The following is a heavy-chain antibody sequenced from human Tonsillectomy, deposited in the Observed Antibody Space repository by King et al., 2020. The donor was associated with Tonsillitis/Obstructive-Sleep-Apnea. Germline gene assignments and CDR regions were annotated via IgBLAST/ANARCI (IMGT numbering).Heavy chain of an antibody. D-gene: IGHD3-22*01. V-gene: IGHV3-30*18. CDR1: GFTFSSYG. CDR3: AXAXGXXYDXXGFXXXX. Sequence: VQLVESGGGVVQPGRSLRLSCAASGFTFSSYGMHWVRQAPGKGLEWVAVISYDGSNKYYADSVKGRFTISRDNSKNTLYLQMNSLRAEDTAVYYCAXAXGXXYDXXGFXXXXXXQGTLVTVSS. CDR2: ISYDGSNK. J-gene: IGHJ4*02.